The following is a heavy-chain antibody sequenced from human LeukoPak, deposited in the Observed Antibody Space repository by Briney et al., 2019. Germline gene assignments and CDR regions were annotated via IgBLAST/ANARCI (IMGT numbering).Heavy chain of an antibody. J-gene: IGHJ4*02. D-gene: IGHD3-9*01. CDR3: ARSFARDSDILTGYYIGDY. CDR1: GYTFTKSG. V-gene: IGHV1-18*01. Sequence: GASVKFSCKASGYTFTKSGISWVRQAPGQGLEWMGWVSAYDGNTNSAQMFQDRLTMTTDRSTSTAYMELRSLRSDDTAMYYCARSFARDSDILTGYYIGDYWGQGTLVTVSS. CDR2: VSAYDGNT.